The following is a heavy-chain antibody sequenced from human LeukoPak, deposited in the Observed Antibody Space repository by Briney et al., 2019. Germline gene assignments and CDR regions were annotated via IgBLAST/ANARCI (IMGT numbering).Heavy chain of an antibody. CDR2: INGDGRSI. CDR1: GFTFSNFW. D-gene: IGHD2-15*01. V-gene: IGHV3-74*01. J-gene: IGHJ6*03. Sequence: GGSLRLSCAASGFTFSNFWMHWVRQAPGKGLVWVSRINGDGRSISYADSVKGRFTISRDNAKNSLYLQMNSLRAEDTAVYYCARRTYCSGGSCYSLMYYYYYMDVWGKGTTVTVSS. CDR3: ARRTYCSGGSCYSLMYYYYYMDV.